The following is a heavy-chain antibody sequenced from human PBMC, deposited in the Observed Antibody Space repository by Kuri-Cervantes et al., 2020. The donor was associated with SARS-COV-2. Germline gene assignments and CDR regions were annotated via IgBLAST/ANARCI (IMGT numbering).Heavy chain of an antibody. CDR3: TTEIRITIFGVVFY. CDR1: GYSITNGYY. Sequence: GGSLRLSCSVSGYSITNGYYWGWIRQPPGKGLEWVGRIKSKTDGGTTDYAAPVKGRFTISRDDSKNTLYLQMNSLKTEDTAVYYCTTEIRITIFGVVFYWGQGTLVTVSS. V-gene: IGHV3-15*01. D-gene: IGHD3-3*01. CDR2: IKSKTDGGTT. J-gene: IGHJ4*02.